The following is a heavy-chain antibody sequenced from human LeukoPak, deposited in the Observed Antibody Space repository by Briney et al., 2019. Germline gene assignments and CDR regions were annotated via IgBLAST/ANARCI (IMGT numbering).Heavy chain of an antibody. Sequence: GGSLRLSCAASGLTFSSYAMSWVRQAPGKGLEWVSAISGSGGSTYYADSVKGRFTISRDNSKNTLYLQMNSLRAEDTAVYYWAKGGVIAVADYWGQGTLVTVSS. D-gene: IGHD6-19*01. V-gene: IGHV3-23*01. CDR3: AKGGVIAVADY. J-gene: IGHJ4*02. CDR2: ISGSGGST. CDR1: GLTFSSYA.